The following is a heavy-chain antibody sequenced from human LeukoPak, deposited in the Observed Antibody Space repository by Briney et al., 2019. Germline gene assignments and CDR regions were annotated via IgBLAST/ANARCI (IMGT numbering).Heavy chain of an antibody. Sequence: ASMKVSCKASGYTFTGYYIHWLRQAPGQGLEWMGFINPNSGGTNYAQKFQGRVTMTRDTSISTAYMELSSLTSDDTAVYYCARGSLVVEFGYWGQGTLVTVSS. D-gene: IGHD2-2*01. V-gene: IGHV1-2*02. J-gene: IGHJ4*02. CDR2: INPNSGGT. CDR1: GYTFTGYY. CDR3: ARGSLVVEFGY.